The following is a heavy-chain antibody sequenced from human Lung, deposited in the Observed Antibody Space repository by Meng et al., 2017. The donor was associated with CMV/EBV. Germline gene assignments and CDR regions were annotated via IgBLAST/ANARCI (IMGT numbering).Heavy chain of an antibody. CDR2: INPNSGGT. D-gene: IGHD2-2*02. CDR3: ARGYCSSTSCYTWMDY. V-gene: IGHV1-2*02. Sequence: SXXVSXXASGYTFTGYYMHWVRQAPGQGLEWMGWINPNSGGTNYAQKFQGRVTMTRDTSISTAYMELSRLRSDDTAVYYCARGYCSSTSCYTWMDYLGQGXLVTVSS. J-gene: IGHJ4*02. CDR1: GYTFTGYY.